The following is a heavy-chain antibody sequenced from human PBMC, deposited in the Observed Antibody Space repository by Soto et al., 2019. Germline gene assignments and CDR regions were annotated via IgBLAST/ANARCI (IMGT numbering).Heavy chain of an antibody. CDR3: AKGVGTPVAADYFDY. D-gene: IGHD6-19*01. CDR2: ISYDGSVK. CDR1: GFSFRNYG. V-gene: IGHV3-30*18. Sequence: QVQLVESGGGVVQPGRFLTLSCEASGFSFRNYGMHWVRQAPGKGLEWVAVISYDGSVKYYADSVKGRFTISRDNSKNTLYLQMNSLRTEDTAVYYCAKGVGTPVAADYFDYWGQGTLVTVSS. J-gene: IGHJ4*02.